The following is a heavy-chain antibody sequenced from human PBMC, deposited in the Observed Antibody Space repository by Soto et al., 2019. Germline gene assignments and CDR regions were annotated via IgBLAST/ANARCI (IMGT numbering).Heavy chain of an antibody. Sequence: VQLAESGGASVQPGGSLRLSCAASGFTFRSYWMHWVRQAPGKGLVWVARIDNDGTGSIYADSVRGRFTISRDNAYNTVYLHMSSLRADDTAVYYCSRGGFHHGFDVWGQGTMVTVSS. J-gene: IGHJ3*01. D-gene: IGHD2-15*01. CDR1: GFTFRSYW. CDR2: IDNDGTGS. CDR3: SRGGFHHGFDV. V-gene: IGHV3-74*01.